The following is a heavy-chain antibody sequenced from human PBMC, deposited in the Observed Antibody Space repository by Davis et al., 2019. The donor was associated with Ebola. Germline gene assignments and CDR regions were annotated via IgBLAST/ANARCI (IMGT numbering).Heavy chain of an antibody. CDR1: GFTFSECA. Sequence: GESLKISCAASGFTFSECAMHWVRQAPGKGLEWVAVISYGGSSRYYADSVKGRFTISRDNSKSTLSVQMNSLRAEDTAIYYCAKAEGRGWSHDAFNVWSQGTMVIVSS. CDR2: ISYGGSSR. CDR3: AKAEGRGWSHDAFNV. D-gene: IGHD6-19*01. J-gene: IGHJ3*01. V-gene: IGHV3-30*04.